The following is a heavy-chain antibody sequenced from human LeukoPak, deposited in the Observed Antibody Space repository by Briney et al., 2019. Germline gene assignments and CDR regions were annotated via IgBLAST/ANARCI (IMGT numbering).Heavy chain of an antibody. J-gene: IGHJ4*02. CDR2: ITGGGST. D-gene: IGHD1-26*01. Sequence: PGGSLRLSCEASGFTLSTCSMGWVRQAPGKGLECVAAITGGGSTFYADFVKGRFTISRDISTNTLYLQINSLSAEDTAVYYCAKGSPSLQSPDYWGQGTLVTVSS. V-gene: IGHV3-23*01. CDR3: AKGSPSLQSPDY. CDR1: GFTLSTCS.